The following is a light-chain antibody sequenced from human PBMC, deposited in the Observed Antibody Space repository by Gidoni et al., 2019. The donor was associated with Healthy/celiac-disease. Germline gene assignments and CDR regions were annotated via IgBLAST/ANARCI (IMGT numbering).Light chain of an antibody. V-gene: IGLV2-14*01. CDR1: SSDVGGYNY. CDR3: SSYTSSSTL. CDR2: EVS. Sequence: QSALTQPASVSGSPGQSITISCTGTSSDVGGYNYVSWYQQHPGKAPKLMIYEVSNRPSGVSNGFSGSKSGNTASLTISGLQAEDEADYYCSSYTSSSTLFGGGTKLTVL. J-gene: IGLJ2*01.